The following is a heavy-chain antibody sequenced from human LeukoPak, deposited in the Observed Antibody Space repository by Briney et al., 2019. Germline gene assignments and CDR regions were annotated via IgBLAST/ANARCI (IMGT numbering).Heavy chain of an antibody. V-gene: IGHV4-39*01. Sequence: SESLSLTCTVSGGSISSSSYYWGWICQPPGKGLEWIGSIYYSGSTYYNPSLKSRVTISVDTSKNQFSLKLSSVTAADTAVYYCAKRLSADLWGDDDAFDIWGQGTMVTVSS. J-gene: IGHJ3*02. D-gene: IGHD2-21*01. CDR3: AKRLSADLWGDDDAFDI. CDR1: GGSISSSSYY. CDR2: IYYSGST.